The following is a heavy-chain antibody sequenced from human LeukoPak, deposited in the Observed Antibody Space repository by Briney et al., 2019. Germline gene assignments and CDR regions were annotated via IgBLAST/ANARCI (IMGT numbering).Heavy chain of an antibody. CDR1: GGSISSSSYY. D-gene: IGHD6-13*01. J-gene: IGHJ4*02. Sequence: SETLSLTCTVSGGSISSSSYYWGWIRQPPGKGLEWIGSIYYSGSTYYNPSLKSRVTISVDTSKNQFSLKLSSVTAADTAVYYCASTTDSSSWYEGGYYFDYWGQGTLVTVSS. CDR3: ASTTDSSSWYEGGYYFDY. CDR2: IYYSGST. V-gene: IGHV4-39*01.